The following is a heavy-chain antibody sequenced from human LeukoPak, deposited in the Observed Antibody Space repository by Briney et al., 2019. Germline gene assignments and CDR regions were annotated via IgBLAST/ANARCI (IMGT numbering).Heavy chain of an antibody. D-gene: IGHD4-17*01. CDR2: ISSSSSTI. CDR1: GFTFSSYS. J-gene: IGHJ3*02. Sequence: PGGSLRLSCAASGFTFSSYSMNRVRQAPGKGLEWVSYISSSSSTIYYADSVKGRFTISRDNAQNSLYLQMNSLRAEDSSVYYCARPTTVTTISADAFDIWGQGTMVTVSS. CDR3: ARPTTVTTISADAFDI. V-gene: IGHV3-48*04.